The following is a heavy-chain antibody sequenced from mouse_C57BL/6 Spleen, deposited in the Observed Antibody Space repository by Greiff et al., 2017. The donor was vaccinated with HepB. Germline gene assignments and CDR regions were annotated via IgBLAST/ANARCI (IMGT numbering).Heavy chain of an antibody. J-gene: IGHJ1*03. CDR1: GFTFSSYG. CDR2: ISSGGSYT. D-gene: IGHD2-5*01. CDR3: ARPYSNYGGWYFDV. Sequence: EVQLVESGGDLVKPGGSLKLSCAASGFTFSSYGMSWVRQTPDKRLEWVATISSGGSYTYYPDSVKGRFTISRDNAKKTLYLQMSSLKSEDTAMYYCARPYSNYGGWYFDVWGTGTTVTVSS. V-gene: IGHV5-6*01.